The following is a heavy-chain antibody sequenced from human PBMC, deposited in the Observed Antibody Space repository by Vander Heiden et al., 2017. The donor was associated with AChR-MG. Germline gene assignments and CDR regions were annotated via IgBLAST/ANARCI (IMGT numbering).Heavy chain of an antibody. CDR2: ISYDGSNK. V-gene: IGHV3-30-3*01. CDR3: ARGGAVAGTYYYHGMDV. CDR1: GFTFSSSV. D-gene: IGHD6-19*01. Sequence: QVQLVESGGGVVQPGRSLRLSSAASGFTFSSSVMHWVRQAPGKGLGWVAVISYDGSNKYYAGSVKGRFTISRDNSKNTLYLQMNSLRAEDTAVYYCARGGAVAGTYYYHGMDVWGQGTTVTVSS. J-gene: IGHJ6*02.